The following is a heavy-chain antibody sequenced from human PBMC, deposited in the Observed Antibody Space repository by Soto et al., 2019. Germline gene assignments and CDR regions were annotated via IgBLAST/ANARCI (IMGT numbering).Heavy chain of an antibody. Sequence: SETLSLTCTVSGGSISSSSYYWGWIRQPPGKGLEWTGSIYYSGSTYYNPSLKSRVPISVDTSKNQFSLQLSSVTAADTAVYYCARPTMGDWFDPWGQGTLVTVSS. CDR1: GGSISSSSYY. CDR3: ARPTMGDWFDP. D-gene: IGHD2-2*01. CDR2: IYYSGST. V-gene: IGHV4-39*01. J-gene: IGHJ5*02.